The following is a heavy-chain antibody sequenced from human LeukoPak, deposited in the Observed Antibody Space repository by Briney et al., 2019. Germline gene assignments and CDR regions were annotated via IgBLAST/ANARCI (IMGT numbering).Heavy chain of an antibody. CDR2: ISGSGGST. D-gene: IGHD3-22*01. Sequence: HPGGSLRLSCAASGFTFSSYAMSWVRQAPGKGLEWVSAISGSGGSTYYADSVKGRFTISRDNAKNTLYLQMNSLRAEDTAVYYCARESYYYDSSAYSFRPGYAFDIWGQGTMVTVSS. V-gene: IGHV3-23*01. CDR3: ARESYYYDSSAYSFRPGYAFDI. CDR1: GFTFSSYA. J-gene: IGHJ3*02.